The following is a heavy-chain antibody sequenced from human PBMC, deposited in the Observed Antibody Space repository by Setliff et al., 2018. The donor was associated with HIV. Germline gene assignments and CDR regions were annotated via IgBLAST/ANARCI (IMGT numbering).Heavy chain of an antibody. V-gene: IGHV4-39*01. CDR3: ARLRQWLAFFDS. J-gene: IGHJ4*02. D-gene: IGHD6-19*01. CDR1: GGSISRGSYS. Sequence: PSETLSLTCTVSGGSISRGSYSWGWIRQPPGTGLEWIGSISYTGITDYNPSPKSRVTITVDTSQNQFSLKLTSVTAADTAVYYCARLRQWLAFFDSWGQGTLVTVSS. CDR2: ISYTGIT.